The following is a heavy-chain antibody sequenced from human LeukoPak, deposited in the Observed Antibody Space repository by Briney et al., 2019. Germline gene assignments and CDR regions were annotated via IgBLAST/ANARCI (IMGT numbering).Heavy chain of an antibody. CDR2: ISAYDGNT. Sequence: GASLKLSCKASGYTFTSYGISWVRQAPGQGLEWMGWISAYDGNTNYAQRLQGRVTMTTDTSTSTAYMELRSLRSDDTAVYYCARVVRYCSSTSCYCFDYWGQGTLVTVSS. CDR1: GYTFTSYG. V-gene: IGHV1-18*04. D-gene: IGHD2-2*01. J-gene: IGHJ4*02. CDR3: ARVVRYCSSTSCYCFDY.